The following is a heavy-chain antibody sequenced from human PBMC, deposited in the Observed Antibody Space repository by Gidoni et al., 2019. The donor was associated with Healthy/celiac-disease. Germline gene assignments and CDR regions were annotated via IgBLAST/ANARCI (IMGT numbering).Heavy chain of an antibody. Sequence: EVQLVESGGGLVKPGGSLRLSCAASGFTFSSYSMNWVRQAPGKGLEWVSSISSSSSYIYYADSVKGRFTISRDNAKNSLYLQMNSLRAEDTAVYYCAKIHDSSGKGDFDYWGQGTLVTVSS. V-gene: IGHV3-21*01. D-gene: IGHD3-22*01. CDR3: AKIHDSSGKGDFDY. CDR1: GFTFSSYS. J-gene: IGHJ4*02. CDR2: ISSSSSYI.